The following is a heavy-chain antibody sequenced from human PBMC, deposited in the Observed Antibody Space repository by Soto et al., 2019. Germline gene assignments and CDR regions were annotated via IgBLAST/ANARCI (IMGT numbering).Heavy chain of an antibody. Sequence: SQTLSLTCAISGDSVSSNSAAWNWIRQSPSRGLEWLGRTYYRSKWYNDYAVSVKSRITINPGTSKNQFSLQLNSVTPEDTAVYYCASLRFLEWFGGDTYYYYMDVWGKGTTVTVSS. D-gene: IGHD3-3*01. CDR2: TYYRSKWYN. J-gene: IGHJ6*03. CDR1: GDSVSSNSAA. V-gene: IGHV6-1*01. CDR3: ASLRFLEWFGGDTYYYYMDV.